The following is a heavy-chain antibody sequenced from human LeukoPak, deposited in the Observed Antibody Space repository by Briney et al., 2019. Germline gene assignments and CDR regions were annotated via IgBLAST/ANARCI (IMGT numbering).Heavy chain of an antibody. D-gene: IGHD6-19*01. V-gene: IGHV3-30*03. Sequence: GGSLRLSCAASGFIFGGYSMHWVRQAPGKGLEWVTVISYDGSYENYAESVKGRFTISRDNAKNSLYLQMNSLSADDTAVYYCAREGSGWLPNSWGQGTLVTVSS. CDR3: AREGSGWLPNS. J-gene: IGHJ4*02. CDR2: ISYDGSYE. CDR1: GFIFGGYS.